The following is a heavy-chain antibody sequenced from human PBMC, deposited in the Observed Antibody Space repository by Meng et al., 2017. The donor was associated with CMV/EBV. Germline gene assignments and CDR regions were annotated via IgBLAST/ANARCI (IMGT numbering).Heavy chain of an antibody. V-gene: IGHV3-30*04. CDR2: ISYDGSNK. J-gene: IGHJ6*02. CDR3: ARGQPPILVEMATIYPGMDV. CDR1: GFTFSSYA. D-gene: IGHD5-24*01. Sequence: GESLKISCAASGFTFSSYAMHWVRQAPGKGLAWVAVISYDGSNKSYADSVKGRFTISRDNSKNTLYLQMNSLRAEDTAVYYCARGQPPILVEMATIYPGMDVWGQGTTVTVSS.